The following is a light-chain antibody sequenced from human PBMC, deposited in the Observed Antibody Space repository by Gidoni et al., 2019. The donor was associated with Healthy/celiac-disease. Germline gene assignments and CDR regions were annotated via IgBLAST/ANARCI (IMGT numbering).Light chain of an antibody. CDR1: QVISNY. V-gene: IGKV1-27*01. CDR3: QKYNSAPWT. CDR2: AAS. J-gene: IGKJ1*01. Sequence: IQMTQSPSSLSASVGDRVTITCRASQVISNYLAWYQQKPGKVPKLLIYAASTLQSGVPSRFSGSGSGTDFTLTISSLQPEDVATYYCQKYNSAPWTFGQGTKVEIK.